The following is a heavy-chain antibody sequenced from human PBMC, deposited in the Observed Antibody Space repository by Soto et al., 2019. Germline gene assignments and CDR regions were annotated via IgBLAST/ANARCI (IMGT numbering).Heavy chain of an antibody. CDR2: INPSGGST. J-gene: IGHJ6*02. V-gene: IGHV1-46*01. CDR1: GGTFSSYA. D-gene: IGHD2-2*02. Sequence: GASVKVSCKASGGTFSSYAISWVRQAPGQGLEWMGIINPSGGSTSYAQKFQGRVTMTRDTSTSTVYMELSSLRSEDTAVYYCARVGLCSSTSCYIAGGMDVWGQGTTVTVSS. CDR3: ARVGLCSSTSCYIAGGMDV.